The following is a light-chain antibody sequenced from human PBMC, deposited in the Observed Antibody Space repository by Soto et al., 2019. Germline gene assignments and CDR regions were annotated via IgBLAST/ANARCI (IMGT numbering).Light chain of an antibody. Sequence: IQMTQSPSTLSASVGDRVTITCRASQSISIWLARYQQKPGKAPKLLIYKASSLESGVPSRFSGSGSGTEFTLTINSLQPDDSATYYCQQYNSDSTFGQGTKVEIK. CDR1: QSISIW. V-gene: IGKV1-5*03. CDR3: QQYNSDST. J-gene: IGKJ1*01. CDR2: KAS.